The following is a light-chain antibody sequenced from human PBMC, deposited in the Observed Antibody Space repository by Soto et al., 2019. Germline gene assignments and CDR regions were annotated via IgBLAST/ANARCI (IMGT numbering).Light chain of an antibody. V-gene: IGKV1-27*01. CDR3: QKYNRAPLT. CDR1: QGISNY. Sequence: DIQMTQSPSSLSASVGDRVTITCRASQGISNYFVWYQQKPGKAPKLLIYAARTLQSGVPPRFSGSGSETDFTLTISSLQPEDVATYYCQKYNRAPLTFGGGTKVAIK. CDR2: AAR. J-gene: IGKJ4*01.